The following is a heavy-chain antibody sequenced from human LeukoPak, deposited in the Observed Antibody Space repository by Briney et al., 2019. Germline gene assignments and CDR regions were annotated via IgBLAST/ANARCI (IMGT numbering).Heavy chain of an antibody. V-gene: IGHV4-30-2*01. CDR3: ARESKAKVASTNWYFAL. CDR1: GGSISSGGYS. CDR2: IYHSGST. D-gene: IGHD2-15*01. J-gene: IGHJ2*01. Sequence: SETLSLTCTVSGGSISSGGYSWNWIRQPPGKGLEWIGYIYHSGSTNYNPSLKSRVTISVDRFKNQFSLRLNSVTAADTAVYYCARESKAKVASTNWYFALWGRGTLVTVSS.